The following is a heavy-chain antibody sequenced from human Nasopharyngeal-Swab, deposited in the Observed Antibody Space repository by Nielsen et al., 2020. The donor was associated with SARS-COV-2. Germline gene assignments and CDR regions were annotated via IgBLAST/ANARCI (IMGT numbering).Heavy chain of an antibody. CDR2: VNTNTGNP. CDR1: GYTFTDYA. D-gene: IGHD2-21*01. Sequence: ASVKVSCKASGYTFTDYAMNWVRQAPGQGLEWMGWVNTNTGNPTYAQGFTGHFVFSLDTSVSTAYLQISSLKAEDTAMYYCATYSNMETYFSYVMDVWGQGTTVTVSS. V-gene: IGHV7-4-1*02. J-gene: IGHJ6*02. CDR3: ATYSNMETYFSYVMDV.